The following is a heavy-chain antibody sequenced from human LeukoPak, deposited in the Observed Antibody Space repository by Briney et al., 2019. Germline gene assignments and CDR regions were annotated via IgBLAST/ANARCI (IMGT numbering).Heavy chain of an antibody. CDR2: IKQDGSEK. D-gene: IGHD2-21*02. Sequence: GGSLRLSCAASGFTFSNYWMNWVRQAPGKGLEWVANIKQDGSEKYYVDSVKGRFTISRDNAKNSLYLQMNSLRAEDTAVYYCARGAWGDLTFWGQGTLVTVSS. CDR3: ARGAWGDLTF. V-gene: IGHV3-7*05. J-gene: IGHJ4*02. CDR1: GFTFSNYW.